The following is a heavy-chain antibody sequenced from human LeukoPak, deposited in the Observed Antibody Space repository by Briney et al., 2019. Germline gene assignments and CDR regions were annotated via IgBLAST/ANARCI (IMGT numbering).Heavy chain of an antibody. V-gene: IGHV3-7*01. CDR3: ARDKPAGIVVVPAAFQDY. CDR1: GFTFSSYW. CDR2: INEDGSEM. Sequence: GGSLRLSCAASGFTFSSYWMTWVRQAPGKGLEWVANINEDGSEMYHVDSVKGRFTISRDNTKNSLFLQMNSLRAEDTAVYYCARDKPAGIVVVPAAFQDYWGQGTLVTVSS. D-gene: IGHD2-2*01. J-gene: IGHJ4*02.